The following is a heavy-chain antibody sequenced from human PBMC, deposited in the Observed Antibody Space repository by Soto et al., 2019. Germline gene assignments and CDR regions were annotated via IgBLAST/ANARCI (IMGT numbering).Heavy chain of an antibody. Sequence: EVQLEESGGGLVQSGGSLRLSCEAFGFTFSTYTMNWVSQAPGKGLEWVSYISSSGRTISYADPVKGRFSISRDNAKNSLYLQMNSLRGEDTAVYYCARASGIMVAHNYLDFWGQGTLVTVSS. CDR3: ARASGIMVAHNYLDF. CDR1: GFTFSTYT. V-gene: IGHV3-48*04. D-gene: IGHD2-8*01. J-gene: IGHJ4*02. CDR2: ISSSGRTI.